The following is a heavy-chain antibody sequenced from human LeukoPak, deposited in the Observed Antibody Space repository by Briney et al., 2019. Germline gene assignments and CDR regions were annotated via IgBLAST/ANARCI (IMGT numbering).Heavy chain of an antibody. Sequence: GASVKVSCKASGYTFTGYYMHWVRQAPGQGLEWMGWINPSGGSTSYAQKFQGRVTMTRDTSTSTVYMELSSLRSEDTAVYYCASGVTFYYFDYWGQGTLVTVSS. V-gene: IGHV1-46*01. CDR2: INPSGGST. D-gene: IGHD4-4*01. CDR3: ASGVTFYYFDY. J-gene: IGHJ4*02. CDR1: GYTFTGYY.